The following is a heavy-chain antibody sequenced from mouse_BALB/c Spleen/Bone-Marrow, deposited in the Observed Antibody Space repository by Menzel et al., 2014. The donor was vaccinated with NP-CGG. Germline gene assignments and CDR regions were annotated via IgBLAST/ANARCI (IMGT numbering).Heavy chain of an antibody. CDR1: GFDFXRYC. CDR3: SRLGYYGGFAY. CDR2: INPDSSTI. J-gene: IGHJ3*01. V-gene: IGHV4-1*02. Sequence: EVQRVESGGGLVHPGGSLKLSCAASGFDFXRYCMGWVRQAPGKGLEWIGEINPDSSTINYTPSLKDKFIISRDNAKNTLYLQMSKVRSEDTALYYCSRLGYYGGFAYWGQGTLVTVSA. D-gene: IGHD2-3*01.